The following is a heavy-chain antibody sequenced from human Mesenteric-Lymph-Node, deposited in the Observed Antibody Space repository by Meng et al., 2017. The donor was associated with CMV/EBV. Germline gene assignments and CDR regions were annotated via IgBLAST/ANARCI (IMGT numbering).Heavy chain of an antibody. CDR2: IWYDGSNK. CDR3: VRDRLYGSGTGGMDV. V-gene: IGHV3-33*01. CDR1: GFTFSSYG. D-gene: IGHD3-10*01. J-gene: IGHJ6*02. Sequence: GGSLRLSCAASGFTFSSYGMHWVRQAPGKGLEWVAVIWYDGSNKYYADSVKGRFTISRDNSKNTLYLQMNSLRVEDTAVYYCVRDRLYGSGTGGMDVWGQGTTVTVSS.